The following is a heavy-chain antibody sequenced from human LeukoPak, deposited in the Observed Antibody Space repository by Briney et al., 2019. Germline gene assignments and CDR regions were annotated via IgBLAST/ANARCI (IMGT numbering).Heavy chain of an antibody. Sequence: GGSLRLSCAASGFTFSSYAMSWVRQAPGKGLEWVSAISGSGGSTYYADSLKGRFTISRDNSKNTLYLQMNSLRAEDTAVYYCAKRGSDYSDYAAKYFDYWGQGTLVTVSS. D-gene: IGHD4-11*01. J-gene: IGHJ4*02. CDR1: GFTFSSYA. CDR2: ISGSGGST. V-gene: IGHV3-23*01. CDR3: AKRGSDYSDYAAKYFDY.